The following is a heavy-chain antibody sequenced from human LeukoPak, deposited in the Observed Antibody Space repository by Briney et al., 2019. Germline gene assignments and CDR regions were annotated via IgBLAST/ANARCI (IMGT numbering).Heavy chain of an antibody. Sequence: GGSLRLSCAASGFTFSSYGMSWVRQAPGKGLEWVSAISGSGGSTYYADSVKGRFTISRDNSKNTLYLQMNSLRAEDTAVYYCTKEGLPSRSSWSAWFDPWGQGTLVTVSS. CDR2: ISGSGGST. D-gene: IGHD3-10*01. J-gene: IGHJ5*02. CDR3: TKEGLPSRSSWSAWFDP. V-gene: IGHV3-23*01. CDR1: GFTFSSYG.